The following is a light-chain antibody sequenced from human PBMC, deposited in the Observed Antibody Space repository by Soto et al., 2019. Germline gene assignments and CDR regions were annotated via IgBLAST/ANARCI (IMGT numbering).Light chain of an antibody. CDR3: SSYAGTNNLGV. V-gene: IGLV2-8*01. CDR2: EVN. CDR1: SSDIGGYNF. Sequence: QSARTQPPSASGSPGQSVTISCTATSSDIGGYNFVSWYQQHPGKAPKLIIYEVNKRPSGVPDRFSGSKSGNTASLTVSGLQADDEGDYYCSSYAGTNNLGVFGGGTKLTVL. J-gene: IGLJ3*02.